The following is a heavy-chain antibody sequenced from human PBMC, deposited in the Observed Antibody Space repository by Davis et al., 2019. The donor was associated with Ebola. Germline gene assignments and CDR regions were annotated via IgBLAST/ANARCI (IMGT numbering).Heavy chain of an antibody. V-gene: IGHV3-64D*08. CDR3: AKDHGYSYGYGQLDYYYGMDV. J-gene: IGHJ6*02. CDR1: GFTFSSYA. Sequence: GESLKISCSASGFTFSSYAMHWVRQAPGKGLEYVSAISSNGGSTYYADSVKGRFTISRDNSKNTLYLQMSSLRAEDTAVYYCAKDHGYSYGYGQLDYYYGMDVWGQGTTVTVSS. CDR2: ISSNGGST. D-gene: IGHD5-18*01.